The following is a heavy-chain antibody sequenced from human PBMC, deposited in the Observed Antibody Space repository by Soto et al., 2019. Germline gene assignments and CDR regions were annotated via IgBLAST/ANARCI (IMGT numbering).Heavy chain of an antibody. J-gene: IGHJ3*02. CDR2: IYYSGST. CDR3: ALEAGYKHRGAFDS. Sequence: QVQLQESGPGLVKPSQTLSLTCTVSGGSISSGGYYWSWIRKQPGRGLERIGSIYYSGSTYYNPSLKSGVTISADTSKNHFSLKLNSVTAADTAVYYCALEAGYKHRGAFDSWGQGTMVTASS. D-gene: IGHD5-12*01. V-gene: IGHV4-31*03. CDR1: GGSISSGGYY.